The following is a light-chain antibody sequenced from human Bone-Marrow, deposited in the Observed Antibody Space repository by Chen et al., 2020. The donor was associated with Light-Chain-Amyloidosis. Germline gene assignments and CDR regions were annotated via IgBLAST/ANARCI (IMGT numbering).Light chain of an antibody. J-gene: IGKJ4*01. V-gene: IGKV3-20*01. CDR1: KTITSNY. CDR3: QQYGTSPLT. Sequence: VLSQSPGTLSFSPWVGANLSCSASKTITSNYLTWYQQKFGQSPRLLIYGSSSRATGIPDRFTDSGSGTDFTRTINRLEPKDFAMYYCQQYGTSPLTVGGGTKVEIK. CDR2: GSS.